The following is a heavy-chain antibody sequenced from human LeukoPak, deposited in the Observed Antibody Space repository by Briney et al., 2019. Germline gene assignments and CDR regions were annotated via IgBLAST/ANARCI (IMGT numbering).Heavy chain of an antibody. CDR3: ARTSRSYGDAFDI. J-gene: IGHJ3*02. CDR2: IYYSGST. Sequence: PSDTLSLTCAVSGYSISSSNWWGWIRPPPGKGLEWIGYIYYSGSTYYNPSLKSRVTMSVDTSKNQFSLKLSSVTAVDTAVYYCARTSRSYGDAFDIWGQGTMVTVSS. CDR1: GYSISSSNW. D-gene: IGHD4-17*01. V-gene: IGHV4-28*01.